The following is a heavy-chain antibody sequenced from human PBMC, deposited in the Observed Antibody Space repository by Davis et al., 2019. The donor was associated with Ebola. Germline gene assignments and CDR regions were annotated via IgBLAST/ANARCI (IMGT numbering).Heavy chain of an antibody. Sequence: SETLSLTCSVSGGSISSSSYFWGWIRQPPGKGLEWIGSKFHSGTTYSNPSLSSRLTISVDTSKSQFSLRLSSVTAADTAVYYCARGGRFLEWSRVDPWGQGTLVTVSS. D-gene: IGHD3-3*01. J-gene: IGHJ5*02. CDR1: GGSISSSSYF. CDR2: KFHSGTT. V-gene: IGHV4-39*01. CDR3: ARGGRFLEWSRVDP.